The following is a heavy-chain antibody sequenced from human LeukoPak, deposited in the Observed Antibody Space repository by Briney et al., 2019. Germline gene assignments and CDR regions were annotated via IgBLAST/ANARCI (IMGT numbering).Heavy chain of an antibody. CDR1: GYTFTDYF. D-gene: IGHD5-12*01. V-gene: IGHV1/OR15-3*02. Sequence: ASVKVSCKASGYTFTDYFMNWMRQAPGQRLEWMGWINAGNGNTKYSQKFQGRVTITRDTSASTAYMELSSLRSEDTAVYYCARDSVATFLSDYWGQGTLVTVSS. J-gene: IGHJ4*02. CDR2: INAGNGNT. CDR3: ARDSVATFLSDY.